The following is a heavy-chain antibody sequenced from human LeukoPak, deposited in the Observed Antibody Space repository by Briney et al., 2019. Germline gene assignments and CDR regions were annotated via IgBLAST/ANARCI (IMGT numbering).Heavy chain of an antibody. CDR1: GFTLSTYD. CDR2: SGIVGDT. CDR3: ARDSRGNFDL. V-gene: IGHV3-13*01. Sequence: GGSLRLSCAASGFTLSTYDMHWVRRAPGKGLEWVSLSGIVGDTDYSDSVKGRFTISRDNAKDSLFLQMSSLRVGDTAFYYCARDSRGNFDLWGQGTLVTVSS. J-gene: IGHJ4*02.